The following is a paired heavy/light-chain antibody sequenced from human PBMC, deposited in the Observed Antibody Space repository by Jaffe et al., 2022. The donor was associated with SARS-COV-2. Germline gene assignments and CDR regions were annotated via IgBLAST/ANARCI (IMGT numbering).Light chain of an antibody. Sequence: EIVMTQSPATLSVSPGERATLSCRASQSVSSHLAWYQHKPGQAPRLLIYGTSTRATGVPARFTGSWSGTDFTLTISSLQSEDFAIYYCQQYDHWPPYTFGQGTKLEIK. CDR1: QSVSSH. CDR2: GTS. V-gene: IGKV3-15*01. J-gene: IGKJ2*01. CDR3: QQYDHWPPYT.
Heavy chain of an antibody. V-gene: IGHV3-11*01. CDR3: AREYDSSWNNAFDI. CDR2: ISGSGRTI. Sequence: QVQLVNSGGGSVKPGGSLRLSCAASGFNFSDYYMSWIRQAPGKGLEWISYISGSGRTIYYADSVKGRFTISRDNARNSLFLQMNSLRVADTAVYYCAREYDSSWNNAFDIWGQGTVVAVSP. J-gene: IGHJ3*02. D-gene: IGHD3-22*01. CDR1: GFNFSDYY.